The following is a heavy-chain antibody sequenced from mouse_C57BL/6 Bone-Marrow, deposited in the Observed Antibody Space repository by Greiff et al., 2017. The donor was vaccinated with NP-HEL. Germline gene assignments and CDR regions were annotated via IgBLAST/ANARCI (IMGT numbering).Heavy chain of an antibody. CDR2: IDPSDSYT. V-gene: IGHV1-50*01. D-gene: IGHD1-1*01. J-gene: IGHJ2*01. Sequence: VQLQQSGAELVKPGASVKLSCKASGYTFTSYWMQWVKQRPGQGLEWIGEIDPSDSYTNYNQKFKGKATLTVDTSSSTAYMQLSSLTSEDSAVYYCARGTTVVAHFDYWGQGTTLTVSS. CDR3: ARGTTVVAHFDY. CDR1: GYTFTSYW.